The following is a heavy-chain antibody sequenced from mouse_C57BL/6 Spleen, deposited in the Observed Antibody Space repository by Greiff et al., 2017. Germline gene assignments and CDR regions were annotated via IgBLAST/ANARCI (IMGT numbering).Heavy chain of an antibody. CDR1: GYTFTDYY. CDR3: ARSLYGSSLYYFDY. V-gene: IGHV1-76*01. CDR2: IYPGSGNT. D-gene: IGHD1-1*01. Sequence: QVHVKQSGAELVRPGASVKLSCKASGYTFTDYYINWVKQRPGQGLEWIARIYPGSGNTYYNEKFKGKATLTAEKSSSTAYMQLSSLTSEDSAVYFCARSLYGSSLYYFDYWGQGTTLTVSS. J-gene: IGHJ2*01.